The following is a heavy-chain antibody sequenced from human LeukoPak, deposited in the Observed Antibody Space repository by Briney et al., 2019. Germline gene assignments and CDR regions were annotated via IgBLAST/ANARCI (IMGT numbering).Heavy chain of an antibody. Sequence: SVKVSCKASGGTFSSYAISWVRQAPGQGLEWMGGIIPIFGTANYAQKFQGRVTITTDESTSTAYMELSSLRSEDTAVYYCILGYCSSTSCYSGPQFDYWGQGTLVTVSS. D-gene: IGHD2-2*01. CDR1: GGTFSSYA. CDR2: IIPIFGTA. CDR3: ILGYCSSTSCYSGPQFDY. J-gene: IGHJ4*02. V-gene: IGHV1-69*05.